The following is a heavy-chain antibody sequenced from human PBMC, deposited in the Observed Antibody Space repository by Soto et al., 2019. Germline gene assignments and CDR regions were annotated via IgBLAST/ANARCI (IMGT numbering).Heavy chain of an antibody. Sequence: QVQLQQWGAGLLKPSETLSLTCAVYGGSFSGYYWSWIRQPPGKGLAWIGEINHSGSTNYNPSLKSRVTISVDTSKNQFSLKLSSVTAADTAVYYCARYYYGSGKGVRNYYYYGMDVWGQGTTVTVSS. CDR3: ARYYYGSGKGVRNYYYYGMDV. D-gene: IGHD3-10*01. CDR1: GGSFSGYY. J-gene: IGHJ6*02. V-gene: IGHV4-34*01. CDR2: INHSGST.